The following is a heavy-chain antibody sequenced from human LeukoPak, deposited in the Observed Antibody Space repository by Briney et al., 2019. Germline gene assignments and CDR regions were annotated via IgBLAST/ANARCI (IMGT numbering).Heavy chain of an antibody. CDR1: GGSMSSNY. CDR3: ASSRRAAVAGRFDS. CDR2: IYHSGNT. J-gene: IGHJ4*02. Sequence: PSETLSLTCNVSGGSMSSNYWSWIRQHPGKGLDWIGYIYHSGNTNYSPSLESRVTISVDESKNQFSVGVHNVGAADTAGYYCASSRRAAVAGRFDSWGQGTMVTVSS. D-gene: IGHD6-19*01. V-gene: IGHV4-4*09.